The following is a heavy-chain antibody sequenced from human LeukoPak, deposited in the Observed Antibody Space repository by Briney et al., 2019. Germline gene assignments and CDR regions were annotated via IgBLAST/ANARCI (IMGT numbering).Heavy chain of an antibody. V-gene: IGHV1-46*01. CDR3: AREAMVRGVMRD. CDR2: INPSGGST. D-gene: IGHD3-10*01. Sequence: ASVKVSCKASGYTFTSYYMHWVRQAPGQGLEWMGIINPSGGSTSYAQEFQGRVTMTRDTSTSTVYMELSSLRSEDTAVYYCAREAMVRGVMRDWGQGTLVTVSS. CDR1: GYTFTSYY. J-gene: IGHJ4*02.